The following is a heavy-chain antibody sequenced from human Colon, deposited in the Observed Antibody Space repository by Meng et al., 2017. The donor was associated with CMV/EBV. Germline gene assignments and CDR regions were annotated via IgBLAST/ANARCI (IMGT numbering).Heavy chain of an antibody. CDR2: TRYDGNFE. CDR3: VKGREGHNSYSFDL. CDR1: GFILSLYD. J-gene: IGHJ4*02. V-gene: IGHV3-30*02. D-gene: IGHD5-24*01. Sequence: GESLKISCGTSGFILSLYDNHWVRQAPGKGLEWVAYTRYDGNFESYVDSVKGRYTISRDKSKSTVYLQMKSLRGEDTAVYYCVKGREGHNSYSFDLWGQGTPVTVSS.